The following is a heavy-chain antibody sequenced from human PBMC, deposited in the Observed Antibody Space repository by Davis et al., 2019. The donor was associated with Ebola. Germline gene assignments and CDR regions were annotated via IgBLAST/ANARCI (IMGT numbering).Heavy chain of an antibody. Sequence: PGGSLRLSCAASGFTFSSYAMNWVRQAPGKGLEWVSYISSSGSTIYYADSVKGRFTISRDNAKNSLYLQMNSLRAEDTAVYYCARELRFLEWDGMDVWGQGTTVTVSS. J-gene: IGHJ6*02. V-gene: IGHV3-48*03. CDR1: GFTFSSYA. D-gene: IGHD3-3*01. CDR3: ARELRFLEWDGMDV. CDR2: ISSSGSTI.